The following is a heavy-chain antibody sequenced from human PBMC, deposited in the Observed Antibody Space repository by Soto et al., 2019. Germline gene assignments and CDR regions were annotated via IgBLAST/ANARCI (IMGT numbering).Heavy chain of an antibody. CDR1: GYTFTSYY. D-gene: IGHD2-2*01. CDR2: INPSGGST. V-gene: IGHV1-46*03. J-gene: IGHJ6*02. Sequence: ASVKVSCKASGYTFTSYYMHWVRQAPGQGLEWMGIINPSGGSTSYAQKVQGRVTMTRDTSTSTVYMELSSLRSEDTAVYYCARDLLIVGTSCERSCYYYGMDVCGQGTTVTVSS. CDR3: ARDLLIVGTSCERSCYYYGMDV.